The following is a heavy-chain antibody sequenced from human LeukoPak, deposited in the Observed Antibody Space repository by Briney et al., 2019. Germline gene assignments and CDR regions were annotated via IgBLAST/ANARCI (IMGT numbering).Heavy chain of an antibody. CDR2: IKQDGSEK. CDR3: ASRFIDDFCSGHF. J-gene: IGHJ4*02. D-gene: IGHD3-3*01. V-gene: IGHV3-7*01. Sequence: GGSLRLSCAASRITFTYWMSWVRQAPGKGLGWVANIKQDGSEKYYVDSVKGRFTISRDNAKKSLFLQMNSLRAQDTAVYYCASRFIDDFCSGHFWGQGTLVTVSS. CDR1: RITFTYW.